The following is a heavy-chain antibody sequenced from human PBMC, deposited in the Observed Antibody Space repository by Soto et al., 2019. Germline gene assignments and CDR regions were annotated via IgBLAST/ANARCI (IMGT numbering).Heavy chain of an antibody. CDR3: VSQDYNSSTDASFLVNGYFDL. CDR2: MYHSGST. CDR1: GGSISSSKW. V-gene: IGHV4-4*02. J-gene: IGHJ2*01. Sequence: QMQLQESGPGLVKPSGTLSLTCGVSGGSISSSKWWPWVRQPPGKGPEWIGEMYHSGSTNYNPSLKSRVTISVDKSKNQFSLTLSSVTAADTAVYYCVSQDYNSSTDASFLVNGYFDLWGRGILVTVSS. D-gene: IGHD6-6*01.